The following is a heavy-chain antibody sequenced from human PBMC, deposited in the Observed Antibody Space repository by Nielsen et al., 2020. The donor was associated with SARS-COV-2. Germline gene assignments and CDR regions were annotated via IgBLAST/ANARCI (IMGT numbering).Heavy chain of an antibody. CDR1: GGFIRHTNYY. Sequence: SETLSLTCTVSGGFIRHTNYYWGWIRQPPGKGLEWIGSVYYTGRTSYTPSLRSRVTIFEDTSRNQFSLKLTSLTAADTAVYYCASIRSYYYMDVWGEGTSVTVSS. V-gene: IGHV4-39*01. D-gene: IGHD3-3*02. CDR3: ASIRSYYYMDV. J-gene: IGHJ6*03. CDR2: VYYTGRT.